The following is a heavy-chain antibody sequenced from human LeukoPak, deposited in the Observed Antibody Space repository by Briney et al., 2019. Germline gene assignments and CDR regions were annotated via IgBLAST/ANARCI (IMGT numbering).Heavy chain of an antibody. CDR2: ISSSGSTI. CDR1: GFTFSTYE. Sequence: GGSLRLSCAASGFTFSTYEMNWVRQAPGKGLEWVSYISSSGSTIYYADSVKGRFTISRDNSKNTLYLQMNSLRAEDTAVYYCAKGGYSSGWRNWFDPWGQGTLVTVSS. J-gene: IGHJ5*02. CDR3: AKGGYSSGWRNWFDP. D-gene: IGHD6-19*01. V-gene: IGHV3-48*03.